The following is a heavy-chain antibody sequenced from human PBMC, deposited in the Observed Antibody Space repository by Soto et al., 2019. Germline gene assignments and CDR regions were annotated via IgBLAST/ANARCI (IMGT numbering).Heavy chain of an antibody. V-gene: IGHV3-9*01. J-gene: IGHJ1*01. Sequence: EVQLVESGGCLVQPGRSLRLSCAASGFTLDDYAMHWVRQAPGKGLGWVSGISWNSGSIGYADAVKCRFTISRANAKNPLYLQMNSLRAENTAWYYCAKGGWYEGIAEYFQHWGQGTLVTVSS. CDR1: GFTLDDYA. CDR3: AKGGWYEGIAEYFQH. D-gene: IGHD6-19*01. CDR2: ISWNSGSI.